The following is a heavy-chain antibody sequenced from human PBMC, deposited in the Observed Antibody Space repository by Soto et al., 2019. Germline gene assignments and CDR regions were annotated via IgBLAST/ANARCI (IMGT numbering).Heavy chain of an antibody. J-gene: IGHJ4*02. CDR1: GFTFSSYS. CDR2: ISSSSSTI. Sequence: EVQLVESGGGLVQPGGSLRLSCAASGFTFSSYSMTWVRQAPGKGLEWVSYISSSSSTIYYADSVKGRFTISRDNAKNSLYLQMNSLRDEDTAVYYCLGYYDSSGSYVGFDYWGQGTLVTVSS. CDR3: LGYYDSSGSYVGFDY. D-gene: IGHD3-22*01. V-gene: IGHV3-48*02.